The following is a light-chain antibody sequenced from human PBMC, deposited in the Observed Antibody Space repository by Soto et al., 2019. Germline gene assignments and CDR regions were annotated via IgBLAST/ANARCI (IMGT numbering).Light chain of an antibody. CDR2: RNN. V-gene: IGLV1-47*01. Sequence: QSVLTQPPSASGTPGQRVTISCSGTISNIGSNHVYWYQQLPGMAPTLLIYRNNQRPSGVPDRFSGSKSGTPASLAISGLRSEDEADYYCATWDDRMSGRGVFGTGTKVTVI. CDR3: ATWDDRMSGRGV. CDR1: ISNIGSNH. J-gene: IGLJ1*01.